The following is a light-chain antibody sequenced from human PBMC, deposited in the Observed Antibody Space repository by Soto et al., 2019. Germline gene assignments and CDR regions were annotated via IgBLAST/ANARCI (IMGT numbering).Light chain of an antibody. Sequence: QSALTQPASVSGSPGQSITISCTGTSSDVGGYNYVSWYQQHPGKAPKLMIYDVSNRPSGVSNRFSGSKSGNTASLTISGLQDEDEADYYCSSYTSSSLYVFGTGTKLTVL. J-gene: IGLJ1*01. CDR2: DVS. CDR1: SSDVGGYNY. CDR3: SSYTSSSLYV. V-gene: IGLV2-14*01.